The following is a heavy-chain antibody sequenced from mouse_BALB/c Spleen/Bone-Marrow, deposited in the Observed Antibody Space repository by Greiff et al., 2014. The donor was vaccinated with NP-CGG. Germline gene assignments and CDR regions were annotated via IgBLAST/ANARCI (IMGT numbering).Heavy chain of an antibody. CDR1: GYSITSGYY. Sequence: EVQLQQSGPGLVKPSQSLSLTCSVTGYSITSGYYWNRIRQFPGNKLEWMGYISYDGSNNYNPSLKNRISITRDTSKNQFFLKLNSVTTEDTATYYCARAAYWGQGTLVTVSA. CDR2: ISYDGSN. CDR3: ARAAY. J-gene: IGHJ3*01. V-gene: IGHV3-6*02.